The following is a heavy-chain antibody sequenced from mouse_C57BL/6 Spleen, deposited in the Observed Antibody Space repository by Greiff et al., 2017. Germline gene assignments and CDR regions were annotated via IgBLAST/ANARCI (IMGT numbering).Heavy chain of an antibody. CDR3: AKDAYYYGSSYVDYFDY. D-gene: IGHD1-1*01. J-gene: IGHJ2*01. CDR1: GFSLTSYG. Sequence: VQLQQSGPGLVQPSQSLSITCTVSGFSLTSYGVHWVRQSPGKGLEWLGVIWRGGSTDYNAAFMSRLSITKDNSKSQVFFKMNSLQADDTAIYYCAKDAYYYGSSYVDYFDYWGQGTTLTVSS. V-gene: IGHV2-5*01. CDR2: IWRGGST.